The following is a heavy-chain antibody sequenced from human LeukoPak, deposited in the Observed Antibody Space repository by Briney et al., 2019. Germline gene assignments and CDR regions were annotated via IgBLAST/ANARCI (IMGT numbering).Heavy chain of an antibody. V-gene: IGHV3-30*18. D-gene: IGHD6-19*01. CDR3: AKDEIGAVAGLLDY. CDR1: GFTFSSYG. Sequence: PGGSLRLSCAAAGFTFSSYGMYLVRQAPGKGLEWAAVISFDGSNKYYADSVRGRFTVSRDNSKDTLYLQMNSLRAEDTAVYYCAKDEIGAVAGLLDYWGQGILVTVSS. J-gene: IGHJ4*02. CDR2: ISFDGSNK.